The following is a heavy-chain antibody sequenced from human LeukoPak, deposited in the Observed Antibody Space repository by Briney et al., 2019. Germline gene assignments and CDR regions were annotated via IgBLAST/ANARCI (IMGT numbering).Heavy chain of an antibody. CDR2: IKPDGGQK. D-gene: IGHD1-20*01. CDR1: GFTFRTYW. V-gene: IGHV3-7*03. CDR3: ARDRESNWYPFLDC. Sequence: PGETLRLSCSGSGFTFRTYWMSWVRQAPGKGLEWVANIKPDGGQKYYVDSVKGRFTISRDNAKNSLYLQMDNLRAEDTAVYFCARDRESNWYPFLDCWGQGTLVTVSS. J-gene: IGHJ4*02.